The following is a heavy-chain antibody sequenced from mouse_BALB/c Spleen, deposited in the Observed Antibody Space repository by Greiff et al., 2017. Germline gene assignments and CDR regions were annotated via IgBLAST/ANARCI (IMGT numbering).Heavy chain of an antibody. CDR1: GYSFTSYW. CDR2: IDPSDSET. Sequence: VQLQQSGPQLVRPGASVKISCKASGYSFTSYWMHWVKQRPGQGLEWIGMIDPSDSETRLNQKFKDKATLTVDKSSSTAYMQLSSPTSEDSAVYYCARATGYHAMDYWGQGTSVTVSS. CDR3: ARATGYHAMDY. D-gene: IGHD3-1*01. J-gene: IGHJ4*01. V-gene: IGHV1S127*01.